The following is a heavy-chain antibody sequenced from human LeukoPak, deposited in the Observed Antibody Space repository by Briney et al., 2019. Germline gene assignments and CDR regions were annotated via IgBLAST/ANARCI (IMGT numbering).Heavy chain of an antibody. Sequence: EGSLRLSCAASGFTFSSYEMNWVRQAPGKGLEWVSYISSSGSTIYYADSVKGRFTISRDNAKNSLYPQMNSLRAEDTAVYYCARGYITGTTIDYWGQGTLVTVSS. J-gene: IGHJ4*02. CDR2: ISSSGSTI. V-gene: IGHV3-48*03. CDR3: ARGYITGTTIDY. CDR1: GFTFSSYE. D-gene: IGHD1-7*01.